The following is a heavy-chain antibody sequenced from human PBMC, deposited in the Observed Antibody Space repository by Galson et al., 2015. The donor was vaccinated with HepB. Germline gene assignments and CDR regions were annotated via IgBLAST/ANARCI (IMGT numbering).Heavy chain of an antibody. Sequence: SLRLSCAASGFTFSSSWMNWVRQAPGKGLEWVANTYPAGSEKYYVASLQGRFTISRDNAKNSLYLQMDSLRAEDTAVYYCARGISLVRGIITKPDYYYGMDVWGQGTTVTVAS. J-gene: IGHJ6*02. V-gene: IGHV3-7*03. CDR1: GFTFSSSW. D-gene: IGHD3-10*01. CDR3: ARGISLVRGIITKPDYYYGMDV. CDR2: TYPAGSEK.